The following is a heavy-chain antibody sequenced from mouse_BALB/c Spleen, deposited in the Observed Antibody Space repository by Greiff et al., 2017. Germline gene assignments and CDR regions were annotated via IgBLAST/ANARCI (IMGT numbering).Heavy chain of an antibody. J-gene: IGHJ4*01. CDR3: ARGGLSYYYAMDY. V-gene: IGHV5-17*02. Sequence: EVKLVESGGGLVQPGGSRKLSCAASGFTFSSFGMHWVRQAPEKGLEWVAYISSGSSTIYYADTVKGRFTISRDNPKNTLFLQMTSLRSEDTAMYYCARGGLSYYYAMDYWGQGTSVTVSS. CDR2: ISSGSSTI. D-gene: IGHD2-4*01. CDR1: GFTFSSFG.